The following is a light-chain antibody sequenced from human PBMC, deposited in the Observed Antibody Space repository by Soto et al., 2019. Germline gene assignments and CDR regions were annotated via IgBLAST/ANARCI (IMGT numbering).Light chain of an antibody. Sequence: DIQMTQSPSSLSASVGDRVTITCRASQDIRNDLAWYQQKLGKVPKVLIHAASTLQSGVPSRFSGSGSGTDFTLTISGLQPDDVATYYCQKCNIAPFTFGPGTKVDIK. J-gene: IGKJ3*01. CDR2: AAS. CDR3: QKCNIAPFT. V-gene: IGKV1-27*01. CDR1: QDIRND.